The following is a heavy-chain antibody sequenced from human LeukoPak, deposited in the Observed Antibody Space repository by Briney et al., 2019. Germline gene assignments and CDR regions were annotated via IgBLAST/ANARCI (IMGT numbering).Heavy chain of an antibody. V-gene: IGHV3-30*18. Sequence: GRSLRLSCAASGFTFSSYGMHWVRQAPGKGLEWVAVISYDGSNKYYADSVKGRFTVSRDNSKNTLYLQMNSLRAEDTAVYYCAKGLKGSGSYYTLFDYWGQGTLVTVSS. CDR1: GFTFSSYG. CDR3: AKGLKGSGSYYTLFDY. J-gene: IGHJ4*02. CDR2: ISYDGSNK. D-gene: IGHD3-10*01.